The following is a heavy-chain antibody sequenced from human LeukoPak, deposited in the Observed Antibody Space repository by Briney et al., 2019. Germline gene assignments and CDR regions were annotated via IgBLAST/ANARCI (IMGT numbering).Heavy chain of an antibody. Sequence: AASVKVSCKASGYTFTNYDINWVRQATGQGLEWMAWMNPNSGNTGYVQKFQGRVTITRNTSISTAYMELSSLRSEDTAVYYCARRRSGSGRGWWFDLWGQGTLVTVSS. J-gene: IGHJ5*02. V-gene: IGHV1-8*03. CDR2: MNPNSGNT. D-gene: IGHD1-26*01. CDR3: ARRRSGSGRGWWFDL. CDR1: GYTFTNYD.